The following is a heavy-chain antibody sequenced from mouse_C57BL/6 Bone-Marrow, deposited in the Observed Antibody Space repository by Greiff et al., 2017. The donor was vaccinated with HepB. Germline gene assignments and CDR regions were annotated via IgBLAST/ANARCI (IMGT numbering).Heavy chain of an antibody. Sequence: EVKLVESGGGLVQSGRSLRLSCATSGFTFSDFYMEWVRQAPGKGLEWIAASRNKANDYTTEYSASVKGRFIVSRDTSQSILYLQMNALRAEDTAIYYCARDDYGGFAYWGQGTLVTVSA. D-gene: IGHD2-4*01. V-gene: IGHV7-1*01. CDR2: SRNKANDYTT. CDR3: ARDDYGGFAY. J-gene: IGHJ3*01. CDR1: GFTFSDFY.